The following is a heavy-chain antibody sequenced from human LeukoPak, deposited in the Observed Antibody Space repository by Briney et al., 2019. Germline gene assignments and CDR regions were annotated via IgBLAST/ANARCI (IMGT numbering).Heavy chain of an antibody. D-gene: IGHD2-2*01. Sequence: PSETLSLTCTVSGGSISSHYWSWIRQPPGKGLEWIGYIYYRGSTNYNPSLKSRVTISVDTSKNQFSLKLTSVTAADTAVYYCARDLGYCSSISCCPWFDPWGQGTLVTVSS. CDR2: IYYRGST. J-gene: IGHJ5*02. CDR3: ARDLGYCSSISCCPWFDP. V-gene: IGHV4-59*11. CDR1: GGSISSHY.